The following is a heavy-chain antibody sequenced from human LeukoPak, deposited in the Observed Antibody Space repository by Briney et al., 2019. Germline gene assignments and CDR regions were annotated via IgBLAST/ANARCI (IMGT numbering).Heavy chain of an antibody. CDR1: GFTFNTYA. D-gene: IGHD6-13*01. V-gene: IGHV3-30-3*01. Sequence: GGSLRLSCAASGFTFNTYALHWVRQAPGKGLEWVAVVSFDGGSKYYADSVKGRFTISRDNSNNTMYLMMSSLRAEDTAVYYCARVEEVSSSWPFDYWGQGTLVIVSS. CDR3: ARVEEVSSSWPFDY. J-gene: IGHJ4*02. CDR2: VSFDGGSK.